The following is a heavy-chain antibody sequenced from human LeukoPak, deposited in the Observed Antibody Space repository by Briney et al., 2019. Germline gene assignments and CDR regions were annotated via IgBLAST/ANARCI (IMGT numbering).Heavy chain of an antibody. V-gene: IGHV4-39*01. J-gene: IGHJ4*02. D-gene: IGHD6-6*01. Sequence: PSETLSLTCNVSGDSISSNNYYWGWIRQPPGKGLEWIGSIYYSGSTYYNPSLKSRVTISVDTSKNQFSLKLSSVTAADTAVYYCARLSRSILDYWGQGTLVTVSS. CDR1: GDSISSNNYY. CDR2: IYYSGST. CDR3: ARLSRSILDY.